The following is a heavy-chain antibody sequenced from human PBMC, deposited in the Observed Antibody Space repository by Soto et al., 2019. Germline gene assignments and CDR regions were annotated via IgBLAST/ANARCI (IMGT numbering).Heavy chain of an antibody. V-gene: IGHV3-23*01. Sequence: GGSLRLSCAASGFTFSSYAMSWVRQAPGKGLEWVSAISGSGGSTYYADSVKGRFTISRDNSKNTLYLQMNSLRAEDTAVYYCAKGERWFGQTYYYGMDVWGQGTTVTVSS. CDR2: ISGSGGST. D-gene: IGHD3-10*01. CDR3: AKGERWFGQTYYYGMDV. CDR1: GFTFSSYA. J-gene: IGHJ6*02.